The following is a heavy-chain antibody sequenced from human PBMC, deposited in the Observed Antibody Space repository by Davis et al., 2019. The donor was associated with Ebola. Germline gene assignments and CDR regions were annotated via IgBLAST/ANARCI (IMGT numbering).Heavy chain of an antibody. Sequence: ASVKVSCKASGYTFTSYGISWVRQAPGQGLEWMGWISAYNGDTNCAQKLQGRVTMTRNNSITTAYMELSSLTSEDTAVYYCARPIEKRCSPGCFDLWGRGTLVTVSS. CDR2: ISAYNGDT. V-gene: IGHV1-18*01. CDR1: GYTFTSYG. D-gene: IGHD4/OR15-4a*01. CDR3: ARPIEKRCSPGCFDL. J-gene: IGHJ2*01.